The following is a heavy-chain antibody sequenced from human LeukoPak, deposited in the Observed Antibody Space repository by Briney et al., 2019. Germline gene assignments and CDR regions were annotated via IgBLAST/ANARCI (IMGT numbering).Heavy chain of an antibody. CDR1: GFTVSSNY. CDR2: ISWNGRNT. J-gene: IGHJ4*02. D-gene: IGHD3-22*01. V-gene: IGHV3-20*04. Sequence: LAGGSLRLSCAASGFTVSSNYMSWVRQAPGKGLEWVSGISWNGRNTAYAESLKGRFTISRDNAKNSLYLQMNSLRAEDTAFYYCARVQQYDKFDYWGQGTLVTVSS. CDR3: ARVQQYDKFDY.